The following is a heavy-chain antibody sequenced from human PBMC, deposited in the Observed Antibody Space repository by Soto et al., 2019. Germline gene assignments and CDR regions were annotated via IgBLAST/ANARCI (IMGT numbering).Heavy chain of an antibody. V-gene: IGHV4-34*01. D-gene: IGHD6-13*01. Sequence: PSETLSLTCAVYGGSFSGYYWSGIRQPPGKGLEWIGEINHSGSTNYNPSLKSRVTISVDTSKNQFSLKLSSVTAADTAVYYCARALPAAAGSMSFFDYWGQGXLVTAPQ. CDR1: GGSFSGYY. J-gene: IGHJ4*02. CDR3: ARALPAAAGSMSFFDY. CDR2: INHSGST.